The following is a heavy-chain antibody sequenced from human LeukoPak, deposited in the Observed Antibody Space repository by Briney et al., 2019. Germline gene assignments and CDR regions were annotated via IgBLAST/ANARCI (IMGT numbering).Heavy chain of an antibody. J-gene: IGHJ6*03. CDR1: GGTFSSYT. Sequence: GASVKVSCKASGGTFSSYTISWVRQAPGQGLEWMGWINPNSGGTNYAQRFQGRVTMTRDKSISTVYMELSRLRSDDTAVYYCARAGLGYSSSWDYYYYMDVWGKGTTVTVSS. D-gene: IGHD6-13*01. CDR3: ARAGLGYSSSWDYYYYMDV. V-gene: IGHV1-2*02. CDR2: INPNSGGT.